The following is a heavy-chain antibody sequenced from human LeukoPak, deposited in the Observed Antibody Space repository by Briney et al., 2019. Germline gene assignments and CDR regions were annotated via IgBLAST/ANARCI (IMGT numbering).Heavy chain of an antibody. Sequence: PGGSLRLSCAASGFTFSSYAMHWVRQAPGKGLEWVAFIQYDGRNKYYADSVKGRFTISRDNSNNTLYLQMNSLRAEDTAVYYCANLLLDYSNYPSTWYFSYMDVWGKGTTVTVSS. CDR3: ANLLLDYSNYPSTWYFSYMDV. V-gene: IGHV3-30*02. CDR2: IQYDGRNK. J-gene: IGHJ6*03. D-gene: IGHD4-11*01. CDR1: GFTFSSYA.